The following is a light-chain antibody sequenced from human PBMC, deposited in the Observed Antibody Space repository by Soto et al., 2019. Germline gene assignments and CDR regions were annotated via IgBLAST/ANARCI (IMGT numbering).Light chain of an antibody. CDR3: QQYNNWPPDT. V-gene: IGKV3-15*01. Sequence: EILMTQSPATLSVSPGERATLSCRASQSVNTNLAWYQQKPGQAPRLLIFGASTRATGIPARFSGSGSGTEFTLTISSLQSEDFAVYYWQQYNNWPPDTFGQGTKLEIK. CDR2: GAS. CDR1: QSVNTN. J-gene: IGKJ2*01.